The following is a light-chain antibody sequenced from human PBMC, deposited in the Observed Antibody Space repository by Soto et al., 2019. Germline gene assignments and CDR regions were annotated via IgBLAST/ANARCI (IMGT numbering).Light chain of an antibody. CDR2: EVT. J-gene: IGLJ3*02. Sequence: QSALTQPPSVSGSPGQSVTISCTGTSSDVGSYNRVSWYQQPPGTAPKLMIYEVTNRPSGVPNRFSASKSGNTASLTISGLQAEDGADYYCTSYTSSRPWVFGGGTKLTVL. V-gene: IGLV2-18*02. CDR3: TSYTSSRPWV. CDR1: SSDVGSYNR.